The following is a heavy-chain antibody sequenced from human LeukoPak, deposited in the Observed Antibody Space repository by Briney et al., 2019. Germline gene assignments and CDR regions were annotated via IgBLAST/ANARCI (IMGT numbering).Heavy chain of an antibody. D-gene: IGHD1-26*01. CDR1: GYSITSAYY. J-gene: IGHJ5*02. CDR2: FFLKGST. CDR3: ARGGNYWPQWWFDP. Sequence: SETLSLTCTVSGYSITSAYYWGWIRQPPGKGLEWIGSFFLKGSTSYNPSLKSRVTMSLDASKNQFSLELNSVTPADTAVYYCARGGNYWPQWWFDPWGRGTLVSVSS. V-gene: IGHV4-38-2*02.